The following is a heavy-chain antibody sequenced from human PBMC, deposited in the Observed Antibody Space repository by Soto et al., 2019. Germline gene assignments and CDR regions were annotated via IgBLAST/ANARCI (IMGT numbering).Heavy chain of an antibody. CDR2: IYYSGST. V-gene: IGHV4-30-4*01. D-gene: IGHD3-22*01. Sequence: SETLSLTCTFSGFSISSGDYYLSWIRQPPGKGLEWIGYIYYSGSTYYNPSLKSRVTISVDTSKNQFSLKLSSVTAADTAVYYCASSSGRTMGGMDVWGQGTTVTVSS. J-gene: IGHJ6*02. CDR3: ASSSGRTMGGMDV. CDR1: GFSISSGDYY.